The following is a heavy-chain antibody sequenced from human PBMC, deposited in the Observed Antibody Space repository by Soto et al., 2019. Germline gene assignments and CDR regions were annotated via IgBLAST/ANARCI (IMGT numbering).Heavy chain of an antibody. CDR3: ATMAGTYPY. CDR1: GFAFRRFP. Sequence: PGGSLRLSCAASGFAFRRFPMHWVRQAPGKGLVWVSRIDPDGSDTTYADSVKGRFTISRDNAKNIVYLQMSSLRAEDTAPYYCATMAGTYPYWGQGTLVTVSS. V-gene: IGHV3-74*01. D-gene: IGHD1-26*01. CDR2: IDPDGSDT. J-gene: IGHJ4*02.